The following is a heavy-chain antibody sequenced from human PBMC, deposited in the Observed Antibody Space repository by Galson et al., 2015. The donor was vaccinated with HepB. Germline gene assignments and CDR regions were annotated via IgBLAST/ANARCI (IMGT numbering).Heavy chain of an antibody. CDR1: GFKFYNYA. J-gene: IGHJ3*01. Sequence: SLRLSCAASGFKFYNYATHWLRQAPGKRLEYVSAISSNGDDTWYADSVKGRFTISRDNSKNTLYVQMSTLRPEDTAVYYCSSDAFDVWGQGTMVIVSS. V-gene: IGHV3-64*05. CDR3: SSDAFDV. CDR2: ISSNGDDT.